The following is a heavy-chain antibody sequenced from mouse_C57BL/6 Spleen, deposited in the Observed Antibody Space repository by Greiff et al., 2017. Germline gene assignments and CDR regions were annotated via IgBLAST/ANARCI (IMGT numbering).Heavy chain of an antibody. CDR1: GYTFTSYW. D-gene: IGHD2-4*01. J-gene: IGHJ1*03. Sequence: VQLQQPGAELVKPGASVKLSCKASGYTFTSYWMHWVKQRPGQGLEWIGMIHPNSGSTNYNEKFKSKATLTVDKSSSTAYMQLSSLTSEDSAVYYCVVLSYDYDERDWYFDVWGTGTTVTVSS. CDR3: VVLSYDYDERDWYFDV. V-gene: IGHV1-64*01. CDR2: IHPNSGST.